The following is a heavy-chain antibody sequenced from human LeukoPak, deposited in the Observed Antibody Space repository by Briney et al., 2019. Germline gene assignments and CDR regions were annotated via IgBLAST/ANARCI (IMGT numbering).Heavy chain of an antibody. V-gene: IGHV4-31*03. CDR1: GGSISSGGYY. CDR2: IYYSGST. J-gene: IGHJ4*02. D-gene: IGHD3/OR15-3a*01. CDR3: ARDWTSGDDGSFDY. Sequence: SETLSLTCTVSGGSISSGGYYWSWIRQHPGKGLEWIGYIYYSGSTYYNPSLKSRVTISVDTSKNQFSLKLSSVTAADTAVYYCARDWTSGDDGSFDYWGQGTLVTVSS.